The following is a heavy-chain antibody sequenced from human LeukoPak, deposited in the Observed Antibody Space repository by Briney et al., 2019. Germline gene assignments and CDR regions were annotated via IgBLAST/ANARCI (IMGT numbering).Heavy chain of an antibody. V-gene: IGHV4-34*01. CDR2: INHSGST. J-gene: IGHJ4*02. CDR3: ARRGEDIVVVPAATPTYFDY. CDR1: GGSFSGYY. D-gene: IGHD2-2*02. Sequence: SETLSLTGAVYGGSFSGYYWSGVRQPPGKGLEWIGEINHSGSTNYNPSLKSPVTITVDKCREQFARKPRSVTAADPAVYYCARRGEDIVVVPAATPTYFDYWGQGTLVTVSS.